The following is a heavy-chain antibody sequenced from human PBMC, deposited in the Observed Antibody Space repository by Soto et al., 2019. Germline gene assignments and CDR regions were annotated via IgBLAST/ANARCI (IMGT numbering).Heavy chain of an antibody. J-gene: IGHJ4*02. CDR1: GFTFGSHS. CDR3: GRARIIVVGAASSPLDQ. V-gene: IGHV3-21*01. CDR2: ISGSSDYI. D-gene: IGHD2-15*01. Sequence: EVQMEESGGGLVKPGGSLRLSCVASGFTFGSHSMYWVRQAPGKGLEWVSSISGSSDYIFYADSVKGRFTISRDNAMNSLYLQMDSLRAEDTAVYYCGRARIIVVGAASSPLDQWGQGTLVTVSS.